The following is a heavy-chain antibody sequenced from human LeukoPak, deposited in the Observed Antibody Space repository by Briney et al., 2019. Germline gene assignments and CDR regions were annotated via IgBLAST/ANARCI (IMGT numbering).Heavy chain of an antibody. J-gene: IGHJ4*02. CDR3: ARDPGSGYYYYY. CDR1: GYSISSGYY. CDR2: IYHSGST. V-gene: IGHV4-38-2*02. D-gene: IGHD3-22*01. Sequence: KPSETLSLTCTVSGYSISSGYYWGWIRQPPGKGLEWIGSIYHSGSTYYNPSLKSRVTISVDTSKNQFSLKLSSVTAADTAVYYCARDPGSGYYYYYWGQGTLVTVSS.